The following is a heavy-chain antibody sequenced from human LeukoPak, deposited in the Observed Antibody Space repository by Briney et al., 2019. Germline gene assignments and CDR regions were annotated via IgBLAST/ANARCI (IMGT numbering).Heavy chain of an antibody. CDR3: ASLPHRGSSEMPGYFDY. CDR1: GGTFSSYA. D-gene: IGHD6-6*01. J-gene: IGHJ4*02. Sequence: GASVKVSCKAFGGTFSSYAISWVRQAPGQGLEWMGGIIPIFGTANYAQKFQGRVTITTDESTSTAYMELSSLRSEDTAVYYCASLPHRGSSEMPGYFDYWGQGTLVTVSS. V-gene: IGHV1-69*05. CDR2: IIPIFGTA.